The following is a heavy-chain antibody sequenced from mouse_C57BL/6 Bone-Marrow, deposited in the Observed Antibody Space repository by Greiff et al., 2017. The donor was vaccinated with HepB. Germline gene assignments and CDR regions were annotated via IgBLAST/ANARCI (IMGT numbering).Heavy chain of an antibody. CDR2: INYDGSST. CDR3: AREDDYDVGFAY. D-gene: IGHD2-4*01. Sequence: EVHLVESEGGLVQPGSSMKLSCTASGFTFSDYYMAWVRQVPEKGLEWVANINYDGSSTYYLDSLKSRFIISRDNAKNILYLQMSSLKSEDTATYYCAREDDYDVGFAYWGQGTLVTVSA. V-gene: IGHV5-16*01. J-gene: IGHJ3*01. CDR1: GFTFSDYY.